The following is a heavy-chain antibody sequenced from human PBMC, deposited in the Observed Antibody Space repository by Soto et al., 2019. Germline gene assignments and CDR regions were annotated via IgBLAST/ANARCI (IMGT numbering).Heavy chain of an antibody. Sequence: ASVKVSCKASGGTFSSYAISWVRQAPGQGLEWMGGIIPIFGTANYAQKFQGRVTITADESTSKAYMELSSLRSEDTAVYYCARGRSYYDSSGYPNGWFDPWGQGTLVTVSS. CDR1: GGTFSSYA. V-gene: IGHV1-69*13. J-gene: IGHJ5*02. CDR3: ARGRSYYDSSGYPNGWFDP. D-gene: IGHD3-22*01. CDR2: IIPIFGTA.